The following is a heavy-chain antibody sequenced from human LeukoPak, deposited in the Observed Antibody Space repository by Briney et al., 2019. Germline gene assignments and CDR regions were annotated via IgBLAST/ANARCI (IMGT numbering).Heavy chain of an antibody. Sequence: AASVEVSCKASGYTFSSYTMNWVRQAPGQGHERMGWINTNTGNPTYAQDYTGRFVFSLDTSVSTTYLQISRLKAEDTAVYYCASGPSYSGSNEYFDSWGQGTLVTVSS. CDR1: GYTFSSYT. CDR2: INTNTGNP. V-gene: IGHV7-4-1*02. J-gene: IGHJ4*02. CDR3: ASGPSYSGSNEYFDS. D-gene: IGHD1-26*01.